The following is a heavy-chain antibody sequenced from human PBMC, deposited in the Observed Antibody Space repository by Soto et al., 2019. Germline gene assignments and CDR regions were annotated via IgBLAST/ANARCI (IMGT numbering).Heavy chain of an antibody. CDR3: ARGTVVTHFAY. J-gene: IGHJ4*02. CDR1: GYTFTTYA. Sequence: QVQLVQSGAEEKKPGASVKASCKASGYTFTTYAMHWVRQPPGQRLEWMGGINAGNGNTKYSQKFQGRVTITGDTPASTAYMELSSLRSEDTAVYYCARGTVVTHFAYWGQGTLVTVSS. V-gene: IGHV1-3*05. CDR2: INAGNGNT. D-gene: IGHD2-15*01.